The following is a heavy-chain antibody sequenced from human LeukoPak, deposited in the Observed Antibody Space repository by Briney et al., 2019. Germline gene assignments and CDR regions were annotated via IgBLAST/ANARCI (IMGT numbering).Heavy chain of an antibody. J-gene: IGHJ3*02. CDR2: ISYDGSNK. D-gene: IGHD3-22*01. V-gene: IGHV3-30-3*01. CDR3: ARPPTASIVVVKADAFDI. CDR1: GFTFDDYA. Sequence: PGGSLRLSCAASGFTFDDYAMHWVRQAPGKGLEWVAVISYDGSNKYYADSVKGRFTISRDNSKNTLYLQMNSLRAEDTAVYYCARPPTASIVVVKADAFDIWGQGTMVTVSS.